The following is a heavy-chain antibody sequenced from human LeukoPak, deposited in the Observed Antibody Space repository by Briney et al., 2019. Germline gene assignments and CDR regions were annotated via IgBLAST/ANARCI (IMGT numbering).Heavy chain of an antibody. J-gene: IGHJ4*02. V-gene: IGHV3-30*18. D-gene: IGHD3-22*01. CDR1: GFTFSSYG. CDR2: ISYDESNK. Sequence: PGRSLRLSCEASGFTFSSYGMHWVRQAPGKGLEWVAVISYDESNKNYADSVKGRFTISRDNSKDTLYPQMNSLRAEDTAVYFCAKYGSYNYFDTSPDYWGQGTLVTVSS. CDR3: AKYGSYNYFDTSPDY.